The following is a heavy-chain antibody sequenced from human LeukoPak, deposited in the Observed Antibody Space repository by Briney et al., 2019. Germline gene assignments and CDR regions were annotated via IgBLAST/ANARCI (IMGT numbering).Heavy chain of an antibody. D-gene: IGHD1-26*01. CDR2: IIPIFGTA. CDR3: ASSSQYSGSYYGDY. Sequence: GASVKVSCKASGGTFSSYAISWVRQAPGQGLEWMGGIIPIFGTANYAQKFQGRVTITADESTSTAYMELSSLRSEDTAVYCCASSSQYSGSYYGDYWGQGTLVTVSS. V-gene: IGHV1-69*13. CDR1: GGTFSSYA. J-gene: IGHJ4*02.